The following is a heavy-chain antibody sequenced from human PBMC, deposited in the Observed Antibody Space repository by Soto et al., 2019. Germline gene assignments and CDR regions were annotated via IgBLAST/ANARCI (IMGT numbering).Heavy chain of an antibody. CDR2: IYYSGST. Sequence: SETLSLTCTVSGGYISSGGYYWSWIRQHPGKGLEWIGYIYYSGSTYYNPSLKSRVTISVDTSKNQFSLKLSSVAAADTAVYYCARASSVVVVAALFDPWGQGTLVTVSS. V-gene: IGHV4-31*03. CDR1: GGYISSGGYY. J-gene: IGHJ5*02. D-gene: IGHD2-15*01. CDR3: ARASSVVVVAALFDP.